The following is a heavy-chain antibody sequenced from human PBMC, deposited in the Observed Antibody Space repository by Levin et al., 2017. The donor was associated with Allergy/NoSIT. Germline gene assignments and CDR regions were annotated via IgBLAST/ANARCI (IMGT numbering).Heavy chain of an antibody. D-gene: IGHD4-17*01. CDR3: ASPGAKYGDYYGSFDY. CDR1: GFTFSNYA. J-gene: IGHJ4*02. Sequence: GESLKISCAASGFTFSNYAMHWVRQAPGKGLEWVTVISYDGSNKYYADSVKGRLSISRDNSKNTLYLQMNSLRAEDTAVYYCASPGAKYGDYYGSFDYWGQGTLVTVSS. CDR2: ISYDGSNK. V-gene: IGHV3-30*04.